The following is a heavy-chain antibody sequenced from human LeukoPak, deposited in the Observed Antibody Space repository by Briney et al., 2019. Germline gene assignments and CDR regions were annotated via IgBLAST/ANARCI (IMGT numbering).Heavy chain of an antibody. CDR3: ARTAIPNSAFDI. CDR1: GFTFSSYA. Sequence: PGGSLRLSCAASGFTFSSYAMHWVRQAPGKGLEWVAVISCDGSNKYYADSVKGRFTISRDNSKNTLYLQMNSLRAEDTAVYYCARTAIPNSAFDIWGQGTMVTVSS. D-gene: IGHD5-18*01. J-gene: IGHJ3*02. CDR2: ISCDGSNK. V-gene: IGHV3-30-3*01.